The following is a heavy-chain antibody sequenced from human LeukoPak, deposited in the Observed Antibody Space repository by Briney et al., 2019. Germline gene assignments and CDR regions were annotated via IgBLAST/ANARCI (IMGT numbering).Heavy chain of an antibody. CDR1: GYSFTSYW. V-gene: IGHV5-51*01. D-gene: IGHD4-17*01. Sequence: GESLKIYCKGSGYSFTSYWMGWVPQMPGKGPGWKGDIYPGDSDTRYSPSFQGHVTILAAKSISTAYLQWSSLKASDTAMYYGARRYGDYDPYGDAFDIWGQGTMVTVSS. CDR2: IYPGDSDT. CDR3: ARRYGDYDPYGDAFDI. J-gene: IGHJ3*02.